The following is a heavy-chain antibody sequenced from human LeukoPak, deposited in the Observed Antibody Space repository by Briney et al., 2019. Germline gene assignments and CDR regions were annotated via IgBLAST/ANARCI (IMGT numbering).Heavy chain of an antibody. CDR3: ARDNGDHVFDY. Sequence: GGSLRLSCAASGFTFSSYAMTWVRQASGKGLEWVPALGGSKYYADSVKGRFTISRDNSKNTLYLQMSSLRAEDTAVYYCARDNGDHVFDYWGQGTLVTVSS. J-gene: IGHJ4*02. D-gene: IGHD4-17*01. CDR2: LGGSK. V-gene: IGHV3-23*01. CDR1: GFTFSSYA.